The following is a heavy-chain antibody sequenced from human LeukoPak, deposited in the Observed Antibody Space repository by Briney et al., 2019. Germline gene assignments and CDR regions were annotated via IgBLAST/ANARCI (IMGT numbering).Heavy chain of an antibody. D-gene: IGHD2-21*02. V-gene: IGHV3-33*06. CDR1: GFMFSRSD. J-gene: IGHJ5*02. CDR3: AKDGNCGGDCYGWFDP. CDR2: IWHDRSDTYGSNK. Sequence: GGSLRLSCAASGFMFSRSDIHWVRQAPGKGLEWVAVIWHDRSDTYGSNKYYADSVKGRFTISRDNSKNTVYIQMNSLRVEDTAVYYCAKDGNCGGDCYGWFDPWGQGALVTVSS.